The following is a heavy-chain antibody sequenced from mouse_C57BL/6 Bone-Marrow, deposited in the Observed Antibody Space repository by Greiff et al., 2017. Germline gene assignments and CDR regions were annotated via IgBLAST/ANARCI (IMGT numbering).Heavy chain of an antibody. D-gene: IGHD1-1*01. J-gene: IGHJ1*03. V-gene: IGHV1-82*01. CDR1: GYAFSSSW. CDR2: IYPGDGDT. CDR3: AREEVYDGSCYDWYFDV. Sequence: VKLVESGPELVKPGASVKISCKASGYAFSSSWMNWVKQRPGKGLEWIGRIYPGDGDTNYNGKFKGKATLTAAKSSSTAYMQLSDLTSEDSAVYYCAREEVYDGSCYDWYFDVWGTGTTVTVSS.